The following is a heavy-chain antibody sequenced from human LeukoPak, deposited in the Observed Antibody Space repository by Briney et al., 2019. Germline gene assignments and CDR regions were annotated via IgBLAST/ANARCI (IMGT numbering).Heavy chain of an antibody. Sequence: GASVKVSCKASGYTFTSYGISWVRQAPGQGLEWMGWISAYNGNTNYAQKLQGRVTMTTDTSTSTAYMELRSLRSDDTAVYYCARVYPCSGGSCYSDGPDYWGQGTLVTVSS. CDR3: ARVYPCSGGSCYSDGPDY. CDR1: GYTFTSYG. D-gene: IGHD2-15*01. J-gene: IGHJ4*02. V-gene: IGHV1-18*01. CDR2: ISAYNGNT.